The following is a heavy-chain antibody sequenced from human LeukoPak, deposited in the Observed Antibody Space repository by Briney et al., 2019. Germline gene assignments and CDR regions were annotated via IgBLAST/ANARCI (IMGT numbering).Heavy chain of an antibody. Sequence: PSETLSLTCTVSGGSISNYYWSWIRQPPGKGLEWIGYIYYSGSTNYNPSLKSRVTMSVDTSKNQFSLKLSSVTAADTAVYYCARYSGYSGHYYGMDVWGQGTTVTVSS. D-gene: IGHD5-12*01. CDR2: IYYSGST. V-gene: IGHV4-59*12. CDR3: ARYSGYSGHYYGMDV. J-gene: IGHJ6*02. CDR1: GGSISNYY.